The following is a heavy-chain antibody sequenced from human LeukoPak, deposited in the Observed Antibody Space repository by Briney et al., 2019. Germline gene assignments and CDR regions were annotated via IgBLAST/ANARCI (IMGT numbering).Heavy chain of an antibody. J-gene: IGHJ6*04. CDR1: GFTFSSYW. D-gene: IGHD3-10*01. V-gene: IGHV3-7*03. CDR3: ARVGGSGSYYYYYYGMDV. CDR2: IKQDGSEK. Sequence: GGSLRLSCAASGFTFSSYWMSWVRQAPGKGLEWVANIKQDGSEKYYVDSVKGRFTISRDNAKNSLYLQMNSLRAEDTAVYYCARVGGSGSYYYYYYGMDVWGKGTTVTVSS.